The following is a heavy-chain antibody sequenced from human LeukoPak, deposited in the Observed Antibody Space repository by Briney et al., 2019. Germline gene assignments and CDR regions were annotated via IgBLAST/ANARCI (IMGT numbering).Heavy chain of an antibody. CDR1: GFTFSSYE. CDR3: AKGVVGAILDYYYMDV. D-gene: IGHD1-26*01. V-gene: IGHV3-48*03. CDR2: ISSSGSTI. Sequence: GGSLRLSCAASGFTFSSYEMNWVRQAPGKGLEWVSYISSSGSTIYYADSVKGRFTISRDNSKNTLYLQMNSLRAEDTAVYYCAKGVVGAILDYYYMDVWGKGTTVTISS. J-gene: IGHJ6*03.